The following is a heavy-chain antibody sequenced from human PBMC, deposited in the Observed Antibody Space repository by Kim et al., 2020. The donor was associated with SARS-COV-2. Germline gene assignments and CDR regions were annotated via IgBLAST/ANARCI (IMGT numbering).Heavy chain of an antibody. CDR2: INPSGGST. CDR1: GYTFTSYY. CDR3: ARMCNGVYSSSCDPTDWFDP. J-gene: IGHJ5*02. Sequence: ASVKVSCKASGYTFTSYYMHWVRQAPGQGLEWMGIINPSGGSTSYAQKFQGRVTMTMDTSTSTVYMELSSLRSEDTAVYYCARMCNGVYSSSCDPTDWFDPWGQGTLVTVSS. V-gene: IGHV1-46*01. D-gene: IGHD6-13*01.